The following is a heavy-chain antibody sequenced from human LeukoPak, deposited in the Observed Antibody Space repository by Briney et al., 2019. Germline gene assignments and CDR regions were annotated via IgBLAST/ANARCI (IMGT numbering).Heavy chain of an antibody. V-gene: IGHV3-23*01. CDR1: GFTFSSYA. CDR3: AKAQGYCSSTSCYYYGMDV. Sequence: GGSLRLSCAASGFTFSSYAMSWVRQAPGKGLEWVSAISGSGGSTYYADSVKGRFTISRDNSKNTLYLQMNSLRAEDTAVYYCAKAQGYCSSTSCYYYGMDVWGQGTTVTVSS. J-gene: IGHJ6*02. CDR2: ISGSGGST. D-gene: IGHD2-2*01.